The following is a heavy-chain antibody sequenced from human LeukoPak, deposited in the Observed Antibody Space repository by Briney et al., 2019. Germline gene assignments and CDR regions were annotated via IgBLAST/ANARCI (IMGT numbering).Heavy chain of an antibody. CDR2: IGGSGTRT. CDR1: GFAFSRND. D-gene: IGHD3-10*01. Sequence: GGSLRLPCAASGFAFSRNDMSWVRQAPGKGLEWVSSIGGSGTRTYYADSVKGRFTISRDTSKNTLYLQMNSLRAEDAAVYYCAKYRGFGDSYDSWGQGTLVTVSS. J-gene: IGHJ4*02. CDR3: AKYRGFGDSYDS. V-gene: IGHV3-23*01.